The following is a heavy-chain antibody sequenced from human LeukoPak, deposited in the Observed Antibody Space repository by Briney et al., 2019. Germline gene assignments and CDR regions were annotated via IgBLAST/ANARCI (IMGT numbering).Heavy chain of an antibody. V-gene: IGHV3-7*03. Sequence: GGSLRLSCAASGFPFSSYWMSWVRQAPGKGLEWVANIEQDGSEKYYVDSVKGRFTISRDNAKNSLYLQMNSLRAEDTAVYYCARDLALSGSAIHDYWGQGTLVTVSS. J-gene: IGHJ4*02. D-gene: IGHD2-2*01. CDR2: IEQDGSEK. CDR3: ARDLALSGSAIHDY. CDR1: GFPFSSYW.